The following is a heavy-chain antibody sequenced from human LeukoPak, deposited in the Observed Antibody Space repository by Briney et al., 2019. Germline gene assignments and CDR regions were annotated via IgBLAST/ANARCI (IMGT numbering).Heavy chain of an antibody. CDR3: ARVYCSGSTCYRGHFDS. CDR2: MNPNNGNT. D-gene: IGHD2-2*02. V-gene: IGHV1-8*01. CDR1: GYTFTSYD. Sequence: GASVKVSCKASGYTFTSYDINWVRQAPGQGLEWMRWMNPNNGNTGYTQKFQGRVTMTRSTSITTAYMELSSLRSEDTAVYYCARVYCSGSTCYRGHFDSWGQGTLVTVSS. J-gene: IGHJ4*02.